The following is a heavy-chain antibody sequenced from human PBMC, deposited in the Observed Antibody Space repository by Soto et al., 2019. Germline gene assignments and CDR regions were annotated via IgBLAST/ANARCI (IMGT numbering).Heavy chain of an antibody. V-gene: IGHV1-2*02. CDR1: GYSFTGCY. J-gene: IGHJ5*01. D-gene: IGHD2-15*01. Sequence: ASVKVSCKSSGYSFTGCYMHWVRQAPGQGLEWMGCINPNSGGTNYAQNFQGRVTMTRDTSISTAYMELSRLRSDDTAVYYCAKDGACPLARGGSINTKKNWFDPWGQGPLVTVSS. CDR2: INPNSGGT. CDR3: AKDGACPLARGGSINTKKNWFDP.